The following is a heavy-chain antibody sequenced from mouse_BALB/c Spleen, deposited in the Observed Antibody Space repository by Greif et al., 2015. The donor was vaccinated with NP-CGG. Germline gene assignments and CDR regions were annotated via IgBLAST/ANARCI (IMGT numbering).Heavy chain of an antibody. V-gene: IGHV1-66*01. D-gene: IGHD2-10*02. CDR2: IFPGSGNT. Sequence: QVQLKDSGPELVKPGASVKISRKASGYSFTSYYIHWVKQRPGQGLEWIGWIFPGSGNTKYNEKFKGKATLTADTSSSTAYMQLSSLTSEDSAVYFCARKEYGNYYAMDYWGQGTSVTVSS. CDR1: GYSFTSYY. J-gene: IGHJ4*01. CDR3: ARKEYGNYYAMDY.